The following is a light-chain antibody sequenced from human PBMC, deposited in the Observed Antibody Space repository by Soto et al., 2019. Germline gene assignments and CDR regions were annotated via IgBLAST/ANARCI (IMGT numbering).Light chain of an antibody. CDR3: QQYNNWPIT. CDR1: QSVSSN. J-gene: IGKJ5*01. V-gene: IGKV3-15*01. Sequence: EIVMTQSPATLSVSPGERATLSCRASQSVSSNLAWYQQKPGQAPRLLIYGASTRATGIPAMFSVSGSWTEFTITISSLQSEDFAVYYCQQYNNWPITFGHGTRLEMK. CDR2: GAS.